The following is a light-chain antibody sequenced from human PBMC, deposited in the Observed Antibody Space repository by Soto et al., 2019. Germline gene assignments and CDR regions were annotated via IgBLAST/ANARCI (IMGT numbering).Light chain of an antibody. CDR3: QQSYSTPWT. Sequence: DIQMTQSPSSLSASVGDRVTITCRASQSISSYLNWYQQKPGKAPKLLIYAASSLQSGVPSRFSGRGGGVGWALTISSLQPEDFATYYCQQSYSTPWTFGQGTKVEIK. CDR1: QSISSY. J-gene: IGKJ1*01. CDR2: AAS. V-gene: IGKV1-39*01.